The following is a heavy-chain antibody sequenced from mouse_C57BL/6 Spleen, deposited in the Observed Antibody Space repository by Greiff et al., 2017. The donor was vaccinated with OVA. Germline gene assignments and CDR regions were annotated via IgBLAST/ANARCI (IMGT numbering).Heavy chain of an antibody. CDR1: GYSITSGYY. J-gene: IGHJ3*01. CDR3: ARADPSWFAY. Sequence: EVKVEESGPGLVKPSQSLSLTCSVTGYSITSGYYWNWIRQFPGNKLEWMGYISYDGSNNYNPSLKNRISITRDTSKNQFFLKLNSVTTEDTATYYCARADPSWFAYWGQGTLVTVSA. CDR2: ISYDGSN. V-gene: IGHV3-6*01.